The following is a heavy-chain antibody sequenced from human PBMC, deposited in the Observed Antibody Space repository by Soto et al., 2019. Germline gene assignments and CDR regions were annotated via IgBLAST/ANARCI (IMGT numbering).Heavy chain of an antibody. CDR3: ARGRGLYNSGRSHLDS. CDR1: GYSFTNYP. CDR2: ISAYSGDT. D-gene: IGHD1-1*01. V-gene: IGHV1-18*01. Sequence: QVNLVQSGAEVRKPGASVKVSCKASGYSFTNYPIAWVRRAPGQGLEWMGWISAYSGDTNYAQKFQGRVTMTRDTSTTTAYLDLRSLRSEDTALYYCARGRGLYNSGRSHLDSWGQGTLVTVSS. J-gene: IGHJ4*02.